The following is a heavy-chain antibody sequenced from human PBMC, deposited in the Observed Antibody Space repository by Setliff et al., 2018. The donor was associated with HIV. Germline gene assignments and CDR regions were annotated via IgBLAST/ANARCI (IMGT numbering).Heavy chain of an antibody. D-gene: IGHD2-8*02. CDR3: ARDTGVNVAPDGRGYHTFDF. J-gene: IGHJ3*01. Sequence: SETLSLTCSVSGSSISSNSDWWAWIRQPPGKGLEYIGTIYHKGGTFNNPSLKSRVVMSVDTSKNQFSLKLTSVTAADTATYYCARDTGVNVAPDGRGYHTFDFWGRGTMVTVSS. V-gene: IGHV4-38-2*02. CDR2: IYHKGGT. CDR1: GSSISSNSDW.